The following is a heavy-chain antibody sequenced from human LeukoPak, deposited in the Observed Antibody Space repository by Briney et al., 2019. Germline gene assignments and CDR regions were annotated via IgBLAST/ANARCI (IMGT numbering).Heavy chain of an antibody. J-gene: IGHJ4*02. CDR2: FYYSGIT. V-gene: IGHV4-59*01. Sequence: SETLSLTCTVSGDSISSSYWSWIRQSPGKGLEWIGNFYYSGITSYNPSLKSRVTISLDTSRNQFSLKLNSVTTADTAVYYCTRASGAFDYWGQGALVTVSS. CDR3: TRASGAFDY. CDR1: GDSISSSY.